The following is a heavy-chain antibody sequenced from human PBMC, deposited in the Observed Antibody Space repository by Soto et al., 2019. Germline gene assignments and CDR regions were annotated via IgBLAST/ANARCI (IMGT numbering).Heavy chain of an antibody. CDR2: TYYRSKWYN. Sequence: QVQLQQSGPGLVKPSQTLSLTCAISGDSVSSNSAAWNWIRQSPSRGLEWLGRTYYRSKWYNDYAVSVKSRITINPDTSKNQFSLQLNSVTPEDTAVYYCARTDTVTTQYYYYYGMDVWGQGTTVTVSS. D-gene: IGHD4-17*01. CDR3: ARTDTVTTQYYYYYGMDV. J-gene: IGHJ6*02. CDR1: GDSVSSNSAA. V-gene: IGHV6-1*01.